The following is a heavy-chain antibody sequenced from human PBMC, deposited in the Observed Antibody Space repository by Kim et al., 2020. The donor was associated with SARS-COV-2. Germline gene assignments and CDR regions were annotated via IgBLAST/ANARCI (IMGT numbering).Heavy chain of an antibody. Sequence: SETLSLTCTVSGGSISSYYWSWIRQPPGKELEWIEYINYSGNTKYNPSLKSRVTILVDASKNQFSLKLSSVTAADTAVYYCARHLPSPYSGGLGYWGQGALVTVSS. V-gene: IGHV4-59*08. CDR3: ARHLPSPYSGGLGY. J-gene: IGHJ4*02. D-gene: IGHD1-26*01. CDR1: GGSISSYY. CDR2: INYSGNT.